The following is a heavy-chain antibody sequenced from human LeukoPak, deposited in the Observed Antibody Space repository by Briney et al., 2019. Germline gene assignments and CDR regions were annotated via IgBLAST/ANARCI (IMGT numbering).Heavy chain of an antibody. V-gene: IGHV4-59*01. Sequence: SETLSLTCTVSGGSISSYYWSWIRQPPGKGLEWIGYIYYSGSTNYNPSLKSRVTISVDTSKNQFSLKLSSVTAADTAVYYCARAYYYGLDYWGQGTLVTVSS. J-gene: IGHJ4*02. CDR1: GGSISSYY. D-gene: IGHD3-10*01. CDR3: ARAYYYGLDY. CDR2: IYYSGST.